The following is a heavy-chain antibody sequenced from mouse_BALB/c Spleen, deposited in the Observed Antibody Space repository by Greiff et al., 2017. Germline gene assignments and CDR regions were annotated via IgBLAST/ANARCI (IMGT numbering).Heavy chain of an antibody. Sequence: VQLQQSGPGLVKPSQSLSLTCSVTGYSITSGYYWNWIRQFPGNKLEWMGYISYDGSNNYNPSLKNRISITRDTSKNQFFLKLNSVTTEDTATYYCARDNGLAYWGQGTLVTVSA. J-gene: IGHJ3*01. V-gene: IGHV3-6*02. CDR3: ARDNGLAY. D-gene: IGHD1-1*01. CDR2: ISYDGSN. CDR1: GYSITSGYY.